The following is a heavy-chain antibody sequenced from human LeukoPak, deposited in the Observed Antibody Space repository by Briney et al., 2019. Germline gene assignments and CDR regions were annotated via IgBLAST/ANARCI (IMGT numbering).Heavy chain of an antibody. CDR2: TYYRSKWYN. V-gene: IGHV6-1*01. D-gene: IGHD6-6*01. CDR3: ARRGSSSAGALDY. CDR1: GDSVSSNSAA. J-gene: IGHJ4*02. Sequence: SQTLSLTCAISGDSVSSNSAAWNWITQSPSRGLEGLGRTYYRSKWYNDYAVSVKSRITINPDTSKNQFSLKLSSVTAADTAVYYCARRGSSSAGALDYWGQGNLVTVSS.